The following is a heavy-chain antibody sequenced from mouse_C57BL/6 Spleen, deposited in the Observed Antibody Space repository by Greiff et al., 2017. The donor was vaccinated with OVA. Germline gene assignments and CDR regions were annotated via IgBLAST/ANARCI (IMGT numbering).Heavy chain of an antibody. Sequence: VQRVESGAELVRPGTSVKVSCKASGYAFTNYLIEWVKQRPGQGLEWIGVINPGSGGTNYNEKFKGKATLTADKSSSTAYMQLSSLTSEDSAVYFCAYGSSYDYWGQGTTLTVSS. V-gene: IGHV1-54*01. CDR1: GYAFTNYL. CDR3: AYGSSYDY. J-gene: IGHJ2*01. D-gene: IGHD1-1*01. CDR2: INPGSGGT.